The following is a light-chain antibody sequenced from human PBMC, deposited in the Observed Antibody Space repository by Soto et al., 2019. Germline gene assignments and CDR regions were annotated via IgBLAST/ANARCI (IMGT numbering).Light chain of an antibody. Sequence: QSALTQPRSVSGSPGQSVIISCTGTSSDVGGYNYVSWYQQHPGKAPKPMIYDVNKRPSGVPDRFSGSKSGNTASLTISGLQAEDEADYYCCSYAGSYTYVFGTGTKVTVL. V-gene: IGLV2-11*01. CDR2: DVN. J-gene: IGLJ1*01. CDR3: CSYAGSYTYV. CDR1: SSDVGGYNY.